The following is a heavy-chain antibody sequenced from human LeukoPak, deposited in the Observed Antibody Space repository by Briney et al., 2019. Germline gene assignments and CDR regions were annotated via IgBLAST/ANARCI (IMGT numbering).Heavy chain of an antibody. V-gene: IGHV3-23*01. CDR1: GFTFSSYA. CDR3: AKTSAGIRGGYFDY. CDR2: INDSGGNT. J-gene: IGHJ4*03. Sequence: GGSLRLSCAASGFTFSSYAMSWVRQAPGKGLEWVSLINDSGGNTYYADSVKGRFTISRDNSKNTLFLQMSSLRAEDTAVYYCAKTSAGIRGGYFDYWGRGTLVTVSS. D-gene: IGHD3-10*01.